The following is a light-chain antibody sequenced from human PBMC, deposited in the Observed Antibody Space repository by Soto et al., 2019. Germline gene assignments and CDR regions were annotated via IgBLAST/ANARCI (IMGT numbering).Light chain of an antibody. CDR3: QQYGSPR. V-gene: IGKV3-20*01. CDR1: QSVSSSY. CDR2: GAS. J-gene: IGKJ4*01. Sequence: EIVLTQSPGTLSLSXXXXXXXXXRASQSVSSSYLAWYQQKPGQAPRLLIYGASSRATGIPDRFSGSGSGTDFTLTISRLEPEDFAVYYCQQYGSPRFGGGTKVDIK.